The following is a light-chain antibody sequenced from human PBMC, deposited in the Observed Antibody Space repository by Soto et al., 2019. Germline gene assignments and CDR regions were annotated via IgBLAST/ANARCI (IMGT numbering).Light chain of an antibody. V-gene: IGLV2-14*01. CDR2: EVN. Sequence: QSVLTQPASVSGSPGQSITISCTGISSDVAGSNYVSWYQHHPGKAPKLIIYEVNNRPSGVSNRFSGSKSGNTASLTISGLQAEDEADYYCSSYTSSSTLYVFGSGTKVTVL. CDR3: SSYTSSSTLYV. CDR1: SSDVAGSNY. J-gene: IGLJ1*01.